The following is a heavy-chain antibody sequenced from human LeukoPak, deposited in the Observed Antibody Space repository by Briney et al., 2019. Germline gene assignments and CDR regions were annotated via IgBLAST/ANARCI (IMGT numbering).Heavy chain of an antibody. CDR2: IIPIFGTA. J-gene: IGHJ6*03. V-gene: IGHV1-69*01. D-gene: IGHD2-21*02. CDR1: GGTFSSYA. Sequence: SVKVSCKASGGTFSSYAISWVRQAPGQGLEWMGGIIPIFGTANYAQKFQGRVTITADESTSTAYMELSSLRSEDTAVYYCATSGAYCGGDCYYENYYYYYMDVWGKGTTVTISS. CDR3: ATSGAYCGGDCYYENYYYYYMDV.